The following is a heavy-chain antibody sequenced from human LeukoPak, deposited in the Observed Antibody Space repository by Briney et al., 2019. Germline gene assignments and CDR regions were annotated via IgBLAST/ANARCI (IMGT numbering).Heavy chain of an antibody. J-gene: IGHJ2*01. V-gene: IGHV3-9*03. CDR2: LSWNSGSV. CDR3: AKGSSYSVGYWYFDL. D-gene: IGHD5-18*01. Sequence: GGSLRLSCAASGFTFDDYAMHWVRQAQGQGLEWVSGLSWNSGSVGYADSVKGRFTISRDNAKNSLYLQMNSLRAEDMALYFCAKGSSYSVGYWYFDLWGRGTLVTVSS. CDR1: GFTFDDYA.